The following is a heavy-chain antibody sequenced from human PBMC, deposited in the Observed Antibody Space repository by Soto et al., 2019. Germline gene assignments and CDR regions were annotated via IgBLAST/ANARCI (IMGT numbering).Heavy chain of an antibody. V-gene: IGHV4-30-2*01. D-gene: IGHD4-17*01. CDR3: ARAHYGDYGYGMDV. CDR2: IYHSGST. Sequence: QLQLQESGSGLVKPSQTLSLTCAVSGGSISSSGYSWSWIRQPPGKGLEWIGYIYHSGSTYYNPSLKRRVTISVDRSKNQFSLKLSSVTAADTAVYYCARAHYGDYGYGMDVWGQGTTVTVSS. CDR1: GGSISSSGYS. J-gene: IGHJ6*02.